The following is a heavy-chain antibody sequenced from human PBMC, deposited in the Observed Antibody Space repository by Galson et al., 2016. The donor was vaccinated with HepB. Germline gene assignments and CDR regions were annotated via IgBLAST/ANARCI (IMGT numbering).Heavy chain of an antibody. J-gene: IGHJ5*01. D-gene: IGHD3-3*01. V-gene: IGHV3-21*01. CDR2: ISSGTTYI. CDR3: ARGPADSDFGSYFDS. CDR1: GFTLRRYS. Sequence: RLSCAGSGFTLRRYSMNWVRQAPGRGLEWGAAISSGTTYIYYVESVTGRFTVSRDNAKNSLYLQMNSLRAEDTAVYFCARGPADSDFGSYFDSWGQGALVTVSS.